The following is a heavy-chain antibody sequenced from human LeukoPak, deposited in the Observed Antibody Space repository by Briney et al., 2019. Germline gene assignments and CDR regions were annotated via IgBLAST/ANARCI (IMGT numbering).Heavy chain of an antibody. CDR1: GYTFTNYV. Sequence: ASVKVSCKASGYTFTNYVIHWVRQAPGQRFEWMGWINAGNGNTRYSQKFQDRVTITRDTSASTAYMELRSLRSDDTAVYYCARGPDGTPLIDIWGQGTMVTVSS. J-gene: IGHJ3*02. CDR2: INAGNGNT. CDR3: ARGPDGTPLIDI. V-gene: IGHV1-3*01.